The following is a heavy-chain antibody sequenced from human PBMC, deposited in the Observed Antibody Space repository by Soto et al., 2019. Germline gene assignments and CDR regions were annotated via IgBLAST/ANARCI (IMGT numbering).Heavy chain of an antibody. CDR1: GGSVSSGGYY. Sequence: QVQLQEAGPGLVKPSQTLSLTCTVSGGSVSSGGYYWSWIRQHPGKGLEWIGYIYYSGSTYYNPSLKSRVTISVDTSKNQFSLKLSSVTAADTAVYYCASSVAVAGDRYGVDPWGQGTLVTVSS. CDR3: ASSVAVAGDRYGVDP. V-gene: IGHV4-31*03. D-gene: IGHD2-15*01. CDR2: IYYSGST. J-gene: IGHJ5*02.